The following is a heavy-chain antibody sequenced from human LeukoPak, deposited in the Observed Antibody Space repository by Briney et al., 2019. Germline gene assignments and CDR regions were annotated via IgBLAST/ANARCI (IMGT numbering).Heavy chain of an antibody. V-gene: IGHV3-15*01. CDR2: SKGKTDGGTT. CDR3: TTGTWIQLWLADY. Sequence: GGSLRLSCAASGFTFSNACMSWVRQAPGKGLEWVGHSKGKTDGGTTDYAAPVQGRFTISRDDSKNTLFLQMNSLKTEDTAVYYCTTGTWIQLWLADYWGQGTLVTVSS. D-gene: IGHD5-18*01. CDR1: GFTFSNAC. J-gene: IGHJ4*02.